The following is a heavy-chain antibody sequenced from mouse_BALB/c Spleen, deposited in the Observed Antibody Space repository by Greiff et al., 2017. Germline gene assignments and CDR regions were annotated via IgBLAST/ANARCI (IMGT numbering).Heavy chain of an antibody. CDR1: GFNIKDTY. V-gene: IGHV14-3*02. CDR2: IDPANGNT. J-gene: IGHJ3*01. D-gene: IGHD2-2*01. CDR3: AYGYDEAWFAY. Sequence: EVQLQQSGAELVKPGASVMLSCTASGFNIKDTYMHWVKQRPEQGLEWIGRIDPANGNTKYDPKFQGKATITADTSSNTAYLQLSSLTSEDTAVYYCAYGYDEAWFAYWGQGTLVTVSA.